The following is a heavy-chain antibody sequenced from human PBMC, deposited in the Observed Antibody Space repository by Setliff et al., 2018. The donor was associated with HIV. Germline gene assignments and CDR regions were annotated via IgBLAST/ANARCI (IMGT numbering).Heavy chain of an antibody. CDR3: ALASIVSTARWNH. V-gene: IGHV1-2*02. CDR1: DYTFTGYF. CDR2: INPNSGAT. Sequence: ASVKVSCKASDYTFTGYFLNWVRQTPGQGLEWMGWINPNSGATNYAQSFQGRVTMTRDTSISTAYMDLSSLTSDDTAVYYCALASIVSTARWNHWGRGTTVTVSS. J-gene: IGHJ4*02. D-gene: IGHD1-26*01.